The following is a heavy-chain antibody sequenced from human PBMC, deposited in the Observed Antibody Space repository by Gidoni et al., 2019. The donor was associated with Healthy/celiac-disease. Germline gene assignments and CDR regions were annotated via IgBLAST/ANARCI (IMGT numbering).Heavy chain of an antibody. CDR2: IRSKANSYAT. D-gene: IGHD3-9*01. Sequence: EVQLVESGGGLVQPGGSLNVSCAASGFNFSGSALHWVRQASGKGLEWVGRIRSKANSYATAYAASVKGRFTISRDDSKNTAYLQMNSLKTEDTAVYYCTRQRKGVTIFFNGDYGMDVWGQGTTVTVSS. CDR1: GFNFSGSA. CDR3: TRQRKGVTIFFNGDYGMDV. V-gene: IGHV3-73*02. J-gene: IGHJ6*02.